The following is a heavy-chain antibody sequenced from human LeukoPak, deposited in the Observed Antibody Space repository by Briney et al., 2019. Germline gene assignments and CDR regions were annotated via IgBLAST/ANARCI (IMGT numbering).Heavy chain of an antibody. D-gene: IGHD2-2*01. J-gene: IGHJ3*02. V-gene: IGHV4-61*08. CDR3: GRYLKPSALSVFDI. CDR2: IYYSGST. CDR1: GGSISSGDYY. Sequence: SETLSLTCTVSGGSISSGDYYWSWIRQPPGKGLEWIGYIYYSGSTNYNPSLKSRVTISVDTSKNQFSLKLSSVTAADTAVYYCGRYLKPSALSVFDIWGQGTMVTVSS.